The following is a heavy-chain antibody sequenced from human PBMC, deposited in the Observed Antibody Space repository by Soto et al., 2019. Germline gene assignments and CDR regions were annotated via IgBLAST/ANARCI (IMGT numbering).Heavy chain of an antibody. J-gene: IGHJ4*02. CDR1: GGSFSGYY. CDR2: INHSGST. V-gene: IGHV4-34*01. CDR3: ARDKITGLFDY. Sequence: QVQLQQWGAGLLKPSETLSLTCAVYGGSFSGYYWTWIRQPPGTGLEWIGEINHSGSTNYNPSPKSRFTISVDKSKNQFSLKLTSVTAADTAVYYCARDKITGLFDYWGQGTLVTVSS. D-gene: IGHD2-8*02.